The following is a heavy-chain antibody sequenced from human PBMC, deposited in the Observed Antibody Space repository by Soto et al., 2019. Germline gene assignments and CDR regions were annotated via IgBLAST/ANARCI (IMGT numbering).Heavy chain of an antibody. D-gene: IGHD6-19*01. CDR3: ARRDHTAVAGAFDY. J-gene: IGHJ4*02. Sequence: SETLSLTCTISGGSISSSSYYWGWIRQPPGKGLEWIGSIYYSGSTYYNPSLKSRVTISVDTSKNQFSLKLSSVTAADTAVYYCARRDHTAVAGAFDYWXQGTLVTVSS. CDR2: IYYSGST. CDR1: GGSISSSSYY. V-gene: IGHV4-39*01.